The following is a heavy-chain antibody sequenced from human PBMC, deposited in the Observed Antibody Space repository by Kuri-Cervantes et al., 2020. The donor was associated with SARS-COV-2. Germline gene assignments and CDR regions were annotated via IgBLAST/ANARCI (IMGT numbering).Heavy chain of an antibody. CDR1: RFMFSCDR. D-gene: IGHD6-13*01. CDR3: AGASSSWYRGSWFDP. Sequence: GESLRISCAASRFMFSCDRMNWVRQAPGKGLEWVSAISGSGGSTYYADSVKGRFTISRDNSKNTLYLQMNSLRAEDTAVYYCAGASSSWYRGSWFDPWGQGTLVTVSS. J-gene: IGHJ5*02. CDR2: ISGSGGST. V-gene: IGHV3-23*01.